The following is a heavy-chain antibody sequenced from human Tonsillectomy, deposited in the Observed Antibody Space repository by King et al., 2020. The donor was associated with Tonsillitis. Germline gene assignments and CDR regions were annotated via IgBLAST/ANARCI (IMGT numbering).Heavy chain of an antibody. CDR1: GFSLTNARMG. Sequence: TLKESGPVLVKPTETLTLTCTVSGFSLTNARMGVSWIRQPPGKALEWLAHIFSNEEKSYSTSLKSRLTISKDTSKSQVVLTMTNMDPADTATYYCARVTTVTKSYYYYGMDVWGQGTTVTVSS. D-gene: IGHD4-17*01. J-gene: IGHJ6*02. CDR2: IFSNEEK. V-gene: IGHV2-26*01. CDR3: ARVTTVTKSYYYYGMDV.